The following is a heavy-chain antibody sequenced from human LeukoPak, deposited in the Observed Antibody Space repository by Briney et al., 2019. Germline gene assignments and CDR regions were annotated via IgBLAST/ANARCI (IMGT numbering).Heavy chain of an antibody. J-gene: IGHJ4*02. Sequence: GGSLRLSCAASGFTFSDYDMHWVRQATGKGLDWVSAIGTAGDTYYTGSVKGRFTISRENARNSLYLQMNSLRAGDTAVYYCARVAKERVGGVYYFDYWGQGTLVTVSS. CDR1: GFTFSDYD. CDR2: IGTAGDT. V-gene: IGHV3-13*01. CDR3: ARVAKERVGGVYYFDY. D-gene: IGHD1-1*01.